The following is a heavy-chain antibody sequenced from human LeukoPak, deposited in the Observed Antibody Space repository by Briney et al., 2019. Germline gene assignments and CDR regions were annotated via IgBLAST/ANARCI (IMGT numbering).Heavy chain of an antibody. V-gene: IGHV3-7*04. J-gene: IGHJ5*02. Sequence: GGSLRLSCAASGFTFSNNWMTWVRQAPGKGLEWVANIKQDGSEKYYVDSVKGRFTISRDNAKNSLYLQMNSLRAEDTAVYYCARDQNIVVVVAADTYNWFDPWGQGTLVTVSS. CDR2: IKQDGSEK. CDR1: GFTFSNNW. D-gene: IGHD2-15*01. CDR3: ARDQNIVVVVAADTYNWFDP.